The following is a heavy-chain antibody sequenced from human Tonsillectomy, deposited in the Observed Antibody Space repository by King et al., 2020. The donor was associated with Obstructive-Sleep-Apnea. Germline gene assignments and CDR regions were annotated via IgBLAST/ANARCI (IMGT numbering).Heavy chain of an antibody. CDR3: ARHVQWLAGGFDY. CDR2: IYYSGST. V-gene: IGHV4-59*01. J-gene: IGHJ4*02. Sequence: VQLQESGPGLVKPSETLSLTCTVSGGSISSYYWSWIRQPPGKGLEWIGYIYYSGSTNYNPSLKSRVTISVDTSKNQFSQKLSSVTAADTAVYYCARHVQWLAGGFDYWGQGTLVTVSS. CDR1: GGSISSYY. D-gene: IGHD6-19*01.